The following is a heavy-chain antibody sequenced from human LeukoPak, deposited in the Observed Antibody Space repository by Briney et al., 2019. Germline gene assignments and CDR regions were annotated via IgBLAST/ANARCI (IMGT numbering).Heavy chain of an antibody. J-gene: IGHJ4*02. Sequence: QAGGSLRLSCAASGFTFSSYAMHWVRQAPRKGLEWVAVISYDGSNKYYADSVKGRFTISRDNSKNTLYLQMNSLRAEDTAVYYCARDPDYYDSSGYLYWGQGTLATVSS. CDR3: ARDPDYYDSSGYLY. V-gene: IGHV3-30-3*01. CDR1: GFTFSSYA. CDR2: ISYDGSNK. D-gene: IGHD3-22*01.